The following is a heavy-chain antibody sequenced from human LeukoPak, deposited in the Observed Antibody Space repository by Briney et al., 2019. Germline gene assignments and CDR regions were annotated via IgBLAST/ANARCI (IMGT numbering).Heavy chain of an antibody. CDR3: ARDQWLRVHLHILRGEIDY. J-gene: IGHJ4*02. CDR1: GYTFTGYY. D-gene: IGHD5-12*01. V-gene: IGHV1-2*02. CDR2: INPNSGGT. Sequence: RASVKVSCKASGYTFTGYYMHWVRQAPGQGLEWMGWINPNSGGTNYAQKFQGRVTMTRDTSISTAYMELSRLRSDDTAVYYCARDQWLRVHLHILRGEIDYWGQGTLVTVSS.